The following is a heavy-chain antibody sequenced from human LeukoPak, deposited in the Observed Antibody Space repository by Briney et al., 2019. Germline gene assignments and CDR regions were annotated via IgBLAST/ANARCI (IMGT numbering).Heavy chain of an antibody. CDR3: ASSRAPPSPFDP. CDR1: GYTFTSYG. V-gene: IGHV1-18*01. Sequence: ASVKVSCKASGYTFTSYGISRVRQAPGQGLEWMGWISAYNGNTNYAQKLQGRVTMTTDTSTSTAYMELRSLRSDDTAVYYCASSRAPPSPFDPWGQGTLVAVSS. J-gene: IGHJ5*02. D-gene: IGHD6-6*01. CDR2: ISAYNGNT.